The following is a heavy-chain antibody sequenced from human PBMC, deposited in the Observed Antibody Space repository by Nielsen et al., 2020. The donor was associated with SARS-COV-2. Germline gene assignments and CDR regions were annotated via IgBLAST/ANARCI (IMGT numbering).Heavy chain of an antibody. CDR1: GFTFSSYA. D-gene: IGHD3-3*01. J-gene: IGHJ5*02. CDR2: ISNNGGST. Sequence: GESLKISCSASGFTFSSYAMHWVRQAPGKGLEYVSAISNNGGSTYYADSVKGRFTISRDNAKNTLYLQMNSLRAEDTAVYYCARATIFGVAGGVDPWGQGTLVTVSS. CDR3: ARATIFGVAGGVDP. V-gene: IGHV3-64*04.